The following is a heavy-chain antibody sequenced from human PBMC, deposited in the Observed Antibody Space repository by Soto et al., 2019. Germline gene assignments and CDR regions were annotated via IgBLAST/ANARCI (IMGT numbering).Heavy chain of an antibody. D-gene: IGHD6-6*01. CDR2: INHSGST. CDR3: ARTSRFDY. J-gene: IGHJ4*02. CDR1: GGSFSAYY. V-gene: IGHV4-34*01. Sequence: WETLSLTCAVYGGSFSAYYWSWIRQPPGKGLEWIGEINHSGSTNYNPSLKSRVTISVDTSKSQFSLKLSSVTAADTAVYYCARTSRFDYWGQGTLVTVS.